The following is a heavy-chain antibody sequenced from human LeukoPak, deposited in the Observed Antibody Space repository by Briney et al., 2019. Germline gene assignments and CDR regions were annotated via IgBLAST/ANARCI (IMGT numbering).Heavy chain of an antibody. CDR3: ARGTKRYYYGSGNY. D-gene: IGHD3-10*01. Sequence: ASXXVSCKASGYTFTSYDINWVRQATGQGLEWMGWMNPNSGNTGYAQKFQGRVTMTRNTSISTAYMELSSLRSEDTAVYYCARGTKRYYYGSGNYWGQRTLVTVSS. J-gene: IGHJ4*02. CDR1: GYTFTSYD. V-gene: IGHV1-8*01. CDR2: MNPNSGNT.